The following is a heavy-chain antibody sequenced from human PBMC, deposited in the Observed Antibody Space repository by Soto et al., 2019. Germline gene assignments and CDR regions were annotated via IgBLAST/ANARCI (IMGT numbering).Heavy chain of an antibody. V-gene: IGHV4-31*03. CDR2: IYYSGST. D-gene: IGHD3-10*01. J-gene: IGHJ6*02. Sequence: SETLSLTCTVSGGSISSGGYYWSWIRQQPGKGLEWIGYIYYSGSTYYNTSLKSRVTISVDTSKNQFSLKLSSVTAADTAVYYCARDRGGSGSKYYYYYGMDVWGQGTTVTVSS. CDR1: GGSISSGGYY. CDR3: ARDRGGSGSKYYYYYGMDV.